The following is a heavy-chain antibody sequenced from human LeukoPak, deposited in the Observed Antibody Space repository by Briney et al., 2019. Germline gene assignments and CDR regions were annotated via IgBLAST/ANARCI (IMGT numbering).Heavy chain of an antibody. Sequence: GGSLRLSCAASGFTFNYAWMSWVRQVPGKGLEWVGQTVSEIDGGTTDYAAPVKGRFTISRDDSKSTLYLQMDSLKIEGTAVYYCTTDEDWNYARKDVWGQGATVIVSS. CDR1: GFTFNYAW. CDR2: TVSEIDGGTT. CDR3: TTDEDWNYARKDV. J-gene: IGHJ6*02. D-gene: IGHD1-7*01. V-gene: IGHV3-15*04.